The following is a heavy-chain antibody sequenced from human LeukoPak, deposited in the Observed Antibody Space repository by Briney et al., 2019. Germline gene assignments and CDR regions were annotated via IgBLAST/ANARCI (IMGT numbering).Heavy chain of an antibody. CDR1: GFTFSSYS. D-gene: IGHD4-17*01. Sequence: GGSLRLSCAASGFTFSSYSMNWVRQAPGKGLEWVSYISSSSSTIYYADSVKGRFTISRDNAKNSLYLQMNSLRAEDTAVYYCAREGYGDYVSGQYYMDVWGKGTTVTVSS. CDR3: AREGYGDYVSGQYYMDV. V-gene: IGHV3-48*01. J-gene: IGHJ6*03. CDR2: ISSSSSTI.